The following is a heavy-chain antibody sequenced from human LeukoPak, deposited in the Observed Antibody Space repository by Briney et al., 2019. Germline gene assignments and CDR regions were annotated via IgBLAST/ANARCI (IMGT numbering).Heavy chain of an antibody. CDR3: ATKDGVPDTYRGYYFGMDV. D-gene: IGHD4-11*01. CDR2: IIPIIHMA. J-gene: IGHJ6*02. Sequence: ASVKVSCKATGGTLKNYVFNWVRQAPGQGLEWMGRIIPIIHMADYAQNFQGRVTITADKSTNTAYMELGGLRSEDTAVYYCATKDGVPDTYRGYYFGMDVWGQGTTVIVS. CDR1: GGTLKNYV. V-gene: IGHV1-69*04.